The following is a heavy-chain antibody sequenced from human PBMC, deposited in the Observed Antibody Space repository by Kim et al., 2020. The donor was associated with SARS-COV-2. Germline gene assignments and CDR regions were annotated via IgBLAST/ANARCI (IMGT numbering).Heavy chain of an antibody. CDR3: SIAAAGYKTFEY. CDR2: INHSGST. Sequence: SETLSLTCAVYGGSFSGYYWSWIRQPPGKGLEWIGEINHSGSTNYNPSLKSRVTISVDTSKNQFSLKLSSVTAADTAVYYGSIAAAGYKTFEYWGQGT. J-gene: IGHJ4*02. V-gene: IGHV4-34*01. D-gene: IGHD6-13*01. CDR1: GGSFSGYY.